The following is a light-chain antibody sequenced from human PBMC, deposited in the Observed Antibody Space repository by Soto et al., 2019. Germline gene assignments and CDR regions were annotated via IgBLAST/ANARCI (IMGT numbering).Light chain of an antibody. V-gene: IGLV4-69*01. CDR2: LNSDGSH. Sequence: QLVLTQSPSASASLVASVKLTCILSSGHSSYAIAWHQQQPEKGPRYLMKLNSDGSHSKGDGIPDRFSGSSSGAERYLTISSLQSEDEAEYYCQTWGTGIRVFGGGTKLTVL. CDR1: SGHSSYA. J-gene: IGLJ2*01. CDR3: QTWGTGIRV.